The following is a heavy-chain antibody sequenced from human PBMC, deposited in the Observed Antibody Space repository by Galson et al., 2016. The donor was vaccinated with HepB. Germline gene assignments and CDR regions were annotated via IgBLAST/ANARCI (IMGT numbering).Heavy chain of an antibody. Sequence: SLRLSCAASGFTFNTYSMHWVRQAPGKGLEWVSSISGTSTYIYYADSVKGRFTISRDNAKNSLYLQMNNVRAEDAAVYYCARDLRGMIRFFDWSTHFDSRGQGTLVTVSS. CDR2: ISGTSTYI. CDR3: ARDLRGMIRFFDWSTHFDS. V-gene: IGHV3-21*01. D-gene: IGHD3-9*01. CDR1: GFTFNTYS. J-gene: IGHJ4*02.